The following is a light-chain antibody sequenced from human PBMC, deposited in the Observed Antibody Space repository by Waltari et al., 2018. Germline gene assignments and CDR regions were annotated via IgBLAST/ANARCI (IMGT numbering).Light chain of an antibody. V-gene: IGKV4-1*01. CDR1: HSVLDYFNNKDS. Sequence: DIMMTQSPDVLAVSLGERASIKCKSSHSVLDYFNNKDSLAWYQQKAGQPPRLLIHWASTRETGVPDRFSGSGSGTDFTLTISSLQAEDAAVYYCQQYYSSPSTFGQGSKVEIK. J-gene: IGKJ1*01. CDR3: QQYYSSPST. CDR2: WAS.